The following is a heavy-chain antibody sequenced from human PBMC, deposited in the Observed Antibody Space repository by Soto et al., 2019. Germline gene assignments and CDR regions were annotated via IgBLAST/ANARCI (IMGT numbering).Heavy chain of an antibody. CDR3: ARDGAADVHHRSGWFDP. CDR1: GFTFSSYS. V-gene: IGHV3-21*01. D-gene: IGHD2-15*01. CDR2: ISSSSYI. J-gene: IGHJ5*02. Sequence: PGGSLRLSCAASGFTFSSYSMNWVRQAPGKGLEWVSSISSSSYIYYADSVKGRFTISRDNAKNSLYLQMNSLRAEDTAVYYCARDGAADVHHRSGWFDPWGQGTLVTVSS.